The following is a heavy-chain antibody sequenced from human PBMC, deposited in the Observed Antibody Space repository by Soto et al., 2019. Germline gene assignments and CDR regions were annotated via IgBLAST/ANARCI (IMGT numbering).Heavy chain of an antibody. CDR1: GGSISSSGYF. D-gene: IGHD2-21*02. CDR3: ARHPSDFWFDP. J-gene: IGHJ5*02. Sequence: PSETLSLTCSGCGGSISSSGYFGGWSGKPPGMGLEWIGSIYYSGSTYYNPSLKSRVTVSVDTSKNQFSLKLSSVTAADTAVYYCARHPSDFWFDPWGQGTLVTVSS. CDR2: IYYSGST. V-gene: IGHV4-39*01.